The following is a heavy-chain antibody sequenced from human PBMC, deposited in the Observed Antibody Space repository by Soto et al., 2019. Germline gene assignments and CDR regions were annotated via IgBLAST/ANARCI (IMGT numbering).Heavy chain of an antibody. CDR1: GYTFTSYG. V-gene: IGHV1-18*01. J-gene: IGHJ4*02. CDR3: ARAGVGNYYDSSGYYNY. CDR2: ISAYNGNT. D-gene: IGHD3-22*01. Sequence: ASVKVSCKASGYTFTSYGISWVRQAPGQGLEWTGWISAYNGNTNYAQKLQGRVTMTTDTSTSTAYMELRSLRSDDTAVYYCARAGVGNYYDSSGYYNYWGQGTLVTVSS.